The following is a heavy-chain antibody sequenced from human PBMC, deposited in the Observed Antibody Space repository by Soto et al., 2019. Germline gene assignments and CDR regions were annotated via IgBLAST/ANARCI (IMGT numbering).Heavy chain of an antibody. Sequence: DVQLVESGGGVVQPGGSLRLSCAASGFIFRNYHMNWVRQAPGKGLEWVSYIRNSGNIIYYADSVKGRSTISRDNAKDSLYLQMNSLRDEYTAVYSCTRQNIEHSSGWYPWGQGTLVTVSS. CDR1: GFIFRNYH. CDR3: TRQNIEHSSGWYP. CDR2: IRNSGNII. J-gene: IGHJ5*02. V-gene: IGHV3-48*02. D-gene: IGHD6-13*01.